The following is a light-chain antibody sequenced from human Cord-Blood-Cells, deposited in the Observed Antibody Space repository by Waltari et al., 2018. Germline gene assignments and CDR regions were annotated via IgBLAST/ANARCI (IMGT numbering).Light chain of an antibody. Sequence: DIQTTESPSSASASGVHSVTITCRASQGISIWLAWYQQKPGKAPKLLIYAASSLQSGVPSRFSGSGSGTDFTLTISSLQPEDFATYYCQQANSFPWTFGQGTKVEIK. CDR1: QGISIW. J-gene: IGKJ1*01. CDR3: QQANSFPWT. V-gene: IGKV1D-12*01. CDR2: AAS.